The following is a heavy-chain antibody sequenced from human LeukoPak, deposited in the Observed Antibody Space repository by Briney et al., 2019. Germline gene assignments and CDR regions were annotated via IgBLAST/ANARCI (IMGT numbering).Heavy chain of an antibody. CDR2: INANNGKT. CDR3: SRDSTFGAAVDFNL. J-gene: IGHJ4*02. V-gene: IGHV1-18*01. D-gene: IGHD3-16*01. Sequence: ASVKVSCKASVYNFTTFSIAWVRQAPGQGLEWMGWINANNGKTHYAQKFHDRVTMTTDASTNTAYMELRGLKSDDTAMYYCSRDSTFGAAVDFNLWGQGTLVTVSS. CDR1: VYNFTTFS.